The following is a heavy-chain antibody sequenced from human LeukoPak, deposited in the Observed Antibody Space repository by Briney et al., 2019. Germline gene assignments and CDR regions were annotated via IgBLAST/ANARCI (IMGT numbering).Heavy chain of an antibody. CDR2: ISGSGGST. Sequence: GGSLRLSCAASGFTFSSYAMSWVRQAPGKGLEWVSAISGSGGSTYYADSVKGRFTISRDNSNNTLHLQMNSLRAEDTAIYYCAKDRETTASGTFDSWGQGTLVTVSS. V-gene: IGHV3-23*01. J-gene: IGHJ4*02. CDR1: GFTFSSYA. CDR3: AKDRETTASGTFDS. D-gene: IGHD6-13*01.